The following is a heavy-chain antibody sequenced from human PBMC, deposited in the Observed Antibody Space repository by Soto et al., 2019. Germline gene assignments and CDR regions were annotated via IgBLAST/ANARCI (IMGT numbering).Heavy chain of an antibody. CDR2: IKNDGSDK. CDR1: GFTFSSDW. CDR3: AREQSYYYGSGIDP. V-gene: IGHV3-7*01. J-gene: IGHJ5*02. Sequence: EVQLVESGGGLVQPGGSLRLSCAASGFTFSSDWMSWVRQAPGKGLEWVANIKNDGSDKYYVDSVNGRFTISIDNAKNSLYLQMNTLRAEDTAVYYCAREQSYYYGSGIDPCGQGTLVTVSS. D-gene: IGHD3-10*01.